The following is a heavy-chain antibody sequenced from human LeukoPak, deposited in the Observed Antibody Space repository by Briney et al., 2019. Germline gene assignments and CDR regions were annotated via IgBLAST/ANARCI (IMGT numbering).Heavy chain of an antibody. CDR2: ISGSGGST. CDR1: GFTFSSYA. D-gene: IGHD3-22*01. Sequence: GGSLRLSCAASGFTFSSYAMTWIRQAPGKGLEWVSGISGSGGSTYYVDSVKGRFTISRDNSKNTVYLQMNSLKAEDTAVYHCAKERGSSDYYYDYWGQGTLATVSS. V-gene: IGHV3-23*01. J-gene: IGHJ4*02. CDR3: AKERGSSDYYYDY.